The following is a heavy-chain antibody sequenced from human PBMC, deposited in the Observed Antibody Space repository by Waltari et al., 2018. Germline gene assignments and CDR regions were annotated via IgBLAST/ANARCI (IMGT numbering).Heavy chain of an antibody. CDR3: ARDWEWLLLRTNLDAFDI. V-gene: IGHV3-7*01. CDR1: GFTFSSYW. CDR2: IKQEGSEK. D-gene: IGHD3-22*01. J-gene: IGHJ3*02. Sequence: EVQLVESGGGLVQPGGSLRLSCAASGFTFSSYWMSWVRQAPGKGLEWVANIKQEGSEKYYVDSVKGRFTISRDNAKNSLYLQMNSLRAEDTAVYYCARDWEWLLLRTNLDAFDIWGQGTMVTVSS.